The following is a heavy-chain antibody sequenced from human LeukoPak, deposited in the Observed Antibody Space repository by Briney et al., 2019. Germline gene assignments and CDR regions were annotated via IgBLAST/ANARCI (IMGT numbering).Heavy chain of an antibody. V-gene: IGHV4-61*09. CDR1: GGSISSGDYY. Sequence: SQTLSLTCTVSGGSISSGDYYWSWMRRPPGKALEWIGYISSSGTTDYNPSLKSRVTISIDTSQNQFSLRLRSVTATDTAVYHCARLTTYDVFSINYYALDVWGQGTPVTVTS. CDR2: ISSSGTT. J-gene: IGHJ6*02. CDR3: ARLTTYDVFSINYYALDV. D-gene: IGHD3-9*01.